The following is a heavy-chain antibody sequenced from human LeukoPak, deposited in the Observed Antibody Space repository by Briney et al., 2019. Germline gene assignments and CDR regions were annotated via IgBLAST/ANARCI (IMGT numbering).Heavy chain of an antibody. CDR1: GYTFTSYY. CDR2: INPSGGST. CDR3: ARVTALYYYMDV. J-gene: IGHJ6*03. Sequence: ASVKVSCKASGYTFTSYYMHWVRQAPGQGLEWMGIINPSGGSTSYAQKFQGRVTMTRDMSTSTVYMELSRLRSDDTAVYYCARVTALYYYMDVWGKGTTVTVSS. V-gene: IGHV1-46*01.